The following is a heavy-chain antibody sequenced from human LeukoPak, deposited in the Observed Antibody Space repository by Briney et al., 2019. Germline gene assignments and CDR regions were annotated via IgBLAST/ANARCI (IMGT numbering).Heavy chain of an antibody. D-gene: IGHD3-3*01. CDR1: GFTFSSYA. Sequence: PGGSLRLSCAASGFTFSSYAMSWVRQAPGKGLEWVSAISGSGGSTYYADSVKGRFTISRDNSKNTLYLQMNSLRAEDTAVYYCARSRDYDFWSGYRDLYFDYWGQGTLVTVSS. CDR3: ARSRDYDFWSGYRDLYFDY. J-gene: IGHJ4*02. CDR2: ISGSGGST. V-gene: IGHV3-23*01.